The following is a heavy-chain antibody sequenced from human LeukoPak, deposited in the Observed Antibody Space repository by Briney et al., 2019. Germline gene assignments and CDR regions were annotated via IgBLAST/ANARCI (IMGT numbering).Heavy chain of an antibody. V-gene: IGHV4-61*05. CDR1: GGSISSSSYY. CDR2: IYYSGST. D-gene: IGHD4-11*01. J-gene: IGHJ3*02. Sequence: SETLSLTCTASGGSISSSSYYWGWIRQPPGKGLEWIGYIYYSGSTNYNPSLKSRVTISVDTSKNQFSLKLSSVTAADTAVYYCARHQVTTVNAFDIWGQGTMVTVSS. CDR3: ARHQVTTVNAFDI.